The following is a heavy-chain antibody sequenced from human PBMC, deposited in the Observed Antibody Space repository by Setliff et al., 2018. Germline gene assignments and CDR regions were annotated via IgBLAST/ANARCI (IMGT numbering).Heavy chain of an antibody. CDR1: GGSVSPYF. D-gene: IGHD5-18*01. CDR2: IYHNGNT. V-gene: IGHV4-59*02. Sequence: SETLSLTCTVSGGSVSPYFWSWIRQPPGKGLQWIGYIYHNGNTNFNPSLKSRVNMSIDTSKNQFALNLKSVTAADTAVYYCARERTAYSYGLDVWGHGTTVTVSS. J-gene: IGHJ6*02. CDR3: ARERTAYSYGLDV.